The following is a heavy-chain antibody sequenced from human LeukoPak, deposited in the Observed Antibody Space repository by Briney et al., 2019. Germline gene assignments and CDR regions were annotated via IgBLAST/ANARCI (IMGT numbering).Heavy chain of an antibody. V-gene: IGHV1-69*05. CDR1: GGTFSSYA. CDR2: IIPIFGTA. CDR3: ASRNIVVVPAAIQEIYYYYYYMDV. D-gene: IGHD2-2*02. J-gene: IGHJ6*03. Sequence: ASVKVSCKASGGTFSSYAIIWVRQAPGQGLEWMGGIIPIFGTANYAQKFQGRVTITTDESTSTAYMELSSLRSEDTAVYYCASRNIVVVPAAIQEIYYYYYYMDVWGKGTAVTVSS.